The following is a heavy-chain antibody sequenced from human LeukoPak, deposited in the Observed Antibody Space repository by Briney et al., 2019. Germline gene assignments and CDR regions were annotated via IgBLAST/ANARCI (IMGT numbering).Heavy chain of an antibody. CDR1: GFTFSSYT. D-gene: IGHD2-8*02. V-gene: IGHV3-30-3*01. CDR3: ARDSTSGATRFDY. CDR2: ISYDGSNK. J-gene: IGHJ4*02. Sequence: PGRSLRLSCAASGFTFSSYTMHWVRQAPGKGLEWVVVISYDGSNKYYADSVKGRFTISRDNSKNTLYLQMNNLRAEDTAVYYCARDSTSGATRFDYWGQGTLVTVSS.